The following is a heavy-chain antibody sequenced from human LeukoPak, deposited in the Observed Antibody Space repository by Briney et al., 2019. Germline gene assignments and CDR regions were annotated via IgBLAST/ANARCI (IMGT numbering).Heavy chain of an antibody. Sequence: PGGSLRLSCAASRFTFSSYAMSWVRQAPGKGLEWVSAISGSGDSPYYADSVRGRFTIPRDNSKNTLYLQVNSLRAEDTAVYYCARNFPAGYSYDPYYYGMDVWGQGTMVTVSS. J-gene: IGHJ6*02. V-gene: IGHV3-23*01. CDR2: ISGSGDSP. CDR3: ARNFPAGYSYDPYYYGMDV. D-gene: IGHD5-18*01. CDR1: RFTFSSYA.